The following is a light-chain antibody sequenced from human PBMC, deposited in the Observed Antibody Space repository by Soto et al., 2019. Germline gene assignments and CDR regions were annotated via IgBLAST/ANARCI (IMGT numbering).Light chain of an antibody. CDR3: QQYGTYLWT. CDR2: KTS. Sequence: IQMTQYPSTLPASVGDRVTITCRASQSLSRWLAWYQQKPGKAPKLLIYKTSNLESGVPSRFSGSGSGTEFTLTISSLQPDDFATYYCQQYGTYLWTFGQRTKVDIK. J-gene: IGKJ1*01. CDR1: QSLSRW. V-gene: IGKV1-5*03.